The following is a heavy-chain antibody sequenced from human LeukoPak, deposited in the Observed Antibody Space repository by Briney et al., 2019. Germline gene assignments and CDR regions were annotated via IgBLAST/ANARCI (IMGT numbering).Heavy chain of an antibody. D-gene: IGHD1-26*01. V-gene: IGHV3-30*02. J-gene: IGHJ4*02. CDR3: GKEMGAVGASPFNY. CDR2: IRYDGSNK. CDR1: GFTFSSYG. Sequence: GGSLRLSCAASGFTFSSYGMHWVRQAPGKGLEWVAFIRYDGSNKYYADSVKGRFTISRDNSKNTLYLQMNSLRAEDTAVYYCGKEMGAVGASPFNYWGQGTLVTVSS.